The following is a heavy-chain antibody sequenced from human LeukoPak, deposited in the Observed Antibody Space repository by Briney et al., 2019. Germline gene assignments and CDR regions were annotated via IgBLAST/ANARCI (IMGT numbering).Heavy chain of an antibody. CDR2: TYYRSKWYN. J-gene: IGHJ4*02. V-gene: IGHV6-1*01. CDR1: GDSVSSNSAA. Sequence: SQTLSLTCAISGDSVSSNSAAWNWIRQSPSRGLEWLGRTYYRSKWYNDYAVSVKSRITINPDTSKNQFSLQLNSVTPEDTAVYYCARGIGSYCGDDCYSEVLDYWGQGTLVTVSS. D-gene: IGHD2-21*02. CDR3: ARGIGSYCGDDCYSEVLDY.